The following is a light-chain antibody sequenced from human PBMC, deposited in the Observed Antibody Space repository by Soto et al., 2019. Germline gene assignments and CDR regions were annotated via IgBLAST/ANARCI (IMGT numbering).Light chain of an antibody. CDR2: DVS. CDR1: SSDVGAYNF. J-gene: IGLJ1*01. V-gene: IGLV2-14*03. CDR3: SSYTVSSTEV. Sequence: QSALTQPASVSGSPGQSIEISCTGTSSDVGAYNFVSWYQQHPGRAPKLIIYDVSNRLSGVSNRFSGSKSGNTASLTISGLQAEDEADYYCSSYTVSSTEVFGGGTKVTVL.